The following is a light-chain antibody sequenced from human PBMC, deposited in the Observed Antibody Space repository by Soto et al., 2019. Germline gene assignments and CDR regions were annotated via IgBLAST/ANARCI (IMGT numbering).Light chain of an antibody. V-gene: IGKV3-15*01. J-gene: IGKJ2*01. CDR2: GAS. Sequence: EIVMTQAPATLSVSPGERATLSCRASQSVSSNLAWYQQKSGQAPRLLIYGASTRATGIAARFSGSGSGTEFTLTISSLQSEDFAVYYCQQYNNWPPPYTFGQGTKLEIK. CDR3: QQYNNWPPPYT. CDR1: QSVSSN.